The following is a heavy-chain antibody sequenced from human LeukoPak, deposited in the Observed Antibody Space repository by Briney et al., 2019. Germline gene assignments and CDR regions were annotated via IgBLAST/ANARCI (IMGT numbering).Heavy chain of an antibody. V-gene: IGHV4-39*07. CDR1: GGSITSSSYY. J-gene: IGHJ5*02. Sequence: SSETLSLTCTVSGGSITSSSYYWGWIRQPPGKGLEWIGIIYYSGGTYYNPSLKSRVTISVDTSKTQFSLKLSSVTAADTAVYYCARSGFDEGWFDPWGQGTLVTVSS. D-gene: IGHD5-12*01. CDR3: ARSGFDEGWFDP. CDR2: IYYSGGT.